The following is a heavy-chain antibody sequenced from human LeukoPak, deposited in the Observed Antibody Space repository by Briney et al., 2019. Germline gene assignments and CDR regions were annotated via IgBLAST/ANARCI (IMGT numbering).Heavy chain of an antibody. J-gene: IGHJ4*02. CDR1: GFTFRSYA. Sequence: GGSLRLSCSASGFTFRSYAIHWVRQAPGKGLEYVPAISSNGGSTDYANSVKGRFTISRDNSKNTLYLQMGSLRAEDMAVYYCARISSSYDYDYWGQGTLVTVSS. D-gene: IGHD6-6*01. V-gene: IGHV3-64*01. CDR2: ISSNGGST. CDR3: ARISSSYDYDY.